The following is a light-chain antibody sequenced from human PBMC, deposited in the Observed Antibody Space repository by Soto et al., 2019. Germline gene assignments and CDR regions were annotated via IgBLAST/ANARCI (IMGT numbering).Light chain of an antibody. CDR1: QSVLYSSNNKNY. J-gene: IGKJ1*01. Sequence: DIVMTQSPDSLAVSLGERATINCKSSQSVLYSSNNKNYLAWYQQKSGQPPKLLIYWASTRESGVPDRFSGSGSGTDFTLTISSLQAEDVAVYYCQPYYSSPLTFGQGTKVEIK. CDR2: WAS. CDR3: QPYYSSPLT. V-gene: IGKV4-1*01.